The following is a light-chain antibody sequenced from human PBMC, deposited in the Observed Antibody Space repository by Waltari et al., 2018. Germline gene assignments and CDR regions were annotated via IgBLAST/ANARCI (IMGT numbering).Light chain of an antibody. CDR1: QSLLYSHGYSY. CDR2: LGS. Sequence: DIVMTQSPLFLSVTPGEPASISCRSSQSLLYSHGYSYLDWYVQQTGQSPQLLIYLGSNRTSGVPDRFSGSGSGTDFTLKISRVEAEDVGVYYCMQSLETPRTFGQGTKVEIK. J-gene: IGKJ1*01. V-gene: IGKV2-28*01. CDR3: MQSLETPRT.